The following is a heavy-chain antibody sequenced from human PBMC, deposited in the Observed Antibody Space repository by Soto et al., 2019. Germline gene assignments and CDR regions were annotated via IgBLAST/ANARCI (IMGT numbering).Heavy chain of an antibody. V-gene: IGHV3-33*01. CDR1: GFTFSSYG. J-gene: IGHJ4*02. Sequence: QVQLVESGGGVVQPGKSLRLSCAASGFTFSSYGIHWVRQAPGKGLEWVAVIWYDGSNEYSVDSGKGRFTISRDDSKNTVYLQMNGLRAEDTAVYYCGRDGDHYGAGSYSLFDYWGQGTLVNVSS. CDR3: GRDGDHYGAGSYSLFDY. CDR2: IWYDGSNE. D-gene: IGHD3-10*01.